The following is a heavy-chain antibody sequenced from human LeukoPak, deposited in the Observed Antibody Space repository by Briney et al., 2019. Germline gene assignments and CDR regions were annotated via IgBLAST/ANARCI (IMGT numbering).Heavy chain of an antibody. V-gene: IGHV4-4*07. Sequence: PSETLSLTCTVSGDSISGYNWSWIRQPAGKGLEWIGRFYTTGDTKYNPSLESRVSMSVDTSKNQISLTLSSVTAADTAVYYCAKEQSAFGAWFDPWGRGTLVTVSS. CDR3: AKEQSAFGAWFDP. D-gene: IGHD3-3*01. CDR1: GDSISGYN. CDR2: FYTTGDT. J-gene: IGHJ5*02.